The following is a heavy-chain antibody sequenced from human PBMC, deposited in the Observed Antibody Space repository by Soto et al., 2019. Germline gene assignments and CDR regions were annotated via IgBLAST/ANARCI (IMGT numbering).Heavy chain of an antibody. J-gene: IGHJ4*02. CDR1: GYTFRSYG. V-gene: IGHV1-18*01. CDR3: ARDALGLQWLPYCFDY. CDR2: TIPYNGNT. Sequence: QVQLVQPGAEVTKPGASVKVSCKASGYTFRSYGITWVRQAPGQGLEWMGWTIPYNGNTNYAQKFQGRVTMTTDTSTSTAYMELRSLTSDDTDVYYCARDALGLQWLPYCFDYWGQGTLVTVSS. D-gene: IGHD6-19*01.